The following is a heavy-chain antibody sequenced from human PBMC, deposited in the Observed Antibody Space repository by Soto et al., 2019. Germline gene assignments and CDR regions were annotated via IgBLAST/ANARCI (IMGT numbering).Heavy chain of an antibody. CDR1: GFRFSSYA. V-gene: IGHV3-23*01. Sequence: EVQLLESGGGLVQPGGSLRLSCAASGFRFSSYAMSWFRQAPGKGLEWVSSITSNGDSTFFADSVKGRFTISRDNSKRILYLQLNSLRAEDTAVYYCTNGPLITGDSWGQGTLVTVSS. CDR3: TNGPLITGDS. CDR2: ITSNGDST. D-gene: IGHD3-22*01. J-gene: IGHJ5*01.